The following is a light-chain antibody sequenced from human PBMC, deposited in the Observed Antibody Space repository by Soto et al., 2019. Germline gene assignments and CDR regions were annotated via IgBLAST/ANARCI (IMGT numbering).Light chain of an antibody. J-gene: IGLJ3*02. CDR1: SSDVGAYNY. Sequence: QSVLTQTASVSGSPGQSITVSCTGNSSDVGAYNYVSWYQQHPGKAPKLIIYDVSYRPSGVSGRFSASKSGNTASLTISGLQAEDEADYYCSSYTTTTTRFLFGGGTKLTVL. V-gene: IGLV2-14*01. CDR2: DVS. CDR3: SSYTTTTTRFL.